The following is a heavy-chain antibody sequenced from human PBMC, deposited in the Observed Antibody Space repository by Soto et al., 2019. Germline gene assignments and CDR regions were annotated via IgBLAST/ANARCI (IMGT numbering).Heavy chain of an antibody. CDR3: ARDRYYILTAPDGLGESDP. CDR2: ISGSGGST. J-gene: IGHJ5*02. D-gene: IGHD3-9*01. Sequence: GGSLRLACAASGFTFSSYAMSWVRQAPGKGLEWVSAISGSGGSTYYADSVKGRFTISRDNSKNTLWLQMNSLGAEDTAAYYCARDRYYILTAPDGLGESDPWGQGTLVTVS. CDR1: GFTFSSYA. V-gene: IGHV3-23*01.